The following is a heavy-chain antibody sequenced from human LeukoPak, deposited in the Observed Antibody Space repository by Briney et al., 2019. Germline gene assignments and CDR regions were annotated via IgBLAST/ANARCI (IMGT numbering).Heavy chain of an antibody. V-gene: IGHV3-23*01. CDR2: IGGSDTST. Sequence: GGSLRLSCAASGYTFSSYAMTWVRQAPGEGLECVSAIGGSDTSTYYADSVKGRFTISRDNSKNTLYLQMNSLRAEDTAVYYCAKPRIAARRIDYWGQGTLVTVSS. J-gene: IGHJ4*02. CDR1: GYTFSSYA. CDR3: AKPRIAARRIDY. D-gene: IGHD6-6*01.